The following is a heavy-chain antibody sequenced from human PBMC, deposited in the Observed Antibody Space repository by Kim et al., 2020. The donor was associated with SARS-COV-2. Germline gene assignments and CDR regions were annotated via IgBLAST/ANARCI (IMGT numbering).Heavy chain of an antibody. V-gene: IGHV4-31*03. CDR1: GGSISSGGYY. CDR3: ARARNTMIVVVDAFDL. Sequence: SETLSLTCTVSGGSISSGGYYWSWIRQHPGKGLEWIGYIYYSGSTYYNPSLKSRVTISVDTSKNQFSLKLSSVTAADTAVYYCARARNTMIVVVDAFDLWGQGTGVTVSS. D-gene: IGHD3-22*01. J-gene: IGHJ3*01. CDR2: IYYSGST.